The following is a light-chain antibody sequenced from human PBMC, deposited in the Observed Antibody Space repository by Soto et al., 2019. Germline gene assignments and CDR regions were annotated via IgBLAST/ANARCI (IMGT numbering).Light chain of an antibody. CDR1: HVISNY. J-gene: IGKJ5*01. Sequence: DIQLTQSPSFLSASVGDRVTITCRASHVISNYLAWYQQKPGKAPKLLIYTASTLQSGVPSRFSGSGSGTEFTLTISSLQPEDFATYYCQQLNSYPRTFGQGTRLEIK. CDR3: QQLNSYPRT. CDR2: TAS. V-gene: IGKV1-9*01.